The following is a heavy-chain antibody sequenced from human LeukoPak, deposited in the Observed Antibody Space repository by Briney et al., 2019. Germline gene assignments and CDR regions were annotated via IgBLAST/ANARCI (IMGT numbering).Heavy chain of an antibody. CDR1: GFTFSSYS. Sequence: PGGSLRLSCAASGFTFSSYSMNWVRQAPGKGLEWVSYISSSSSTIYYADSVKGRFTISRDNAKNSLYLQMNSLRAEDTAVYYCARDLGYCTNGVCSPNRFDPWGQGTLVTVSS. D-gene: IGHD2-8*01. V-gene: IGHV3-48*01. CDR2: ISSSSSTI. J-gene: IGHJ5*02. CDR3: ARDLGYCTNGVCSPNRFDP.